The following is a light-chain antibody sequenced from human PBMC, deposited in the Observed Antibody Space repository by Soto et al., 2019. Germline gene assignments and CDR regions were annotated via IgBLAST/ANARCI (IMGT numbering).Light chain of an antibody. Sequence: VLTQSPGTLSLSPWGRATLSCRASQTLSSRHLAWYQQKPGQTPRLLIYDTSTRATGVPARFSGSGSGTDFTLTISSLEPEDFAVYYCQQRDIWPWTFGQGTKVDIK. J-gene: IGKJ1*01. CDR1: QTLSSRH. CDR3: QQRDIWPWT. CDR2: DTS. V-gene: IGKV3D-20*02.